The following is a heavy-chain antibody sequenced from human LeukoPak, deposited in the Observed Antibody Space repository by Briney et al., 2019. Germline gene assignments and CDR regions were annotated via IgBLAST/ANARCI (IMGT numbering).Heavy chain of an antibody. J-gene: IGHJ6*03. V-gene: IGHV4-4*07. CDR3: ARAPYSYSYDYGGYYYYYMDV. Sequence: SETLSLTCTVSGGSISSYYWSWIRQPAGKGLEWIGRIYTSGSTNYNPSLKSRVTISVDKSKNQFSLKLSSVTAADTAVYYCARAPYSYSYDYGGYYYYYMDVWGKGTTVTVSS. D-gene: IGHD5-18*01. CDR1: GGSISSYY. CDR2: IYTSGST.